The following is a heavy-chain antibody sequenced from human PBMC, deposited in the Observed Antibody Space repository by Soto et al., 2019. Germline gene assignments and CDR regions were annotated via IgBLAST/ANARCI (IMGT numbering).Heavy chain of an antibody. J-gene: IGHJ4*02. CDR1: GYIFNSFV. V-gene: IGHV1-18*01. CDR3: ARRWTTGESDY. CDR2: ISDYTGNT. Sequence: QVQLVQSGGEVKKPGASVKVSCKASGYIFNSFVISWVRQAPGQGLEWMGWISDYTGNTKYAQNFQGRVTMTTDTSASKAYMELRSLRSDDTAVYYCARRWTTGESDYWGQGTLVTVSS. D-gene: IGHD4-17*01.